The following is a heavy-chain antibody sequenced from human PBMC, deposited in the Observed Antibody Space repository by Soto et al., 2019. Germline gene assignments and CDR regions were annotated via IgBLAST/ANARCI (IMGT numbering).Heavy chain of an antibody. J-gene: IGHJ5*02. CDR2: TYYRSKWYN. V-gene: IGHV6-1*01. D-gene: IGHD3-22*01. CDR3: ARDWITMIVVVITVYNWFDP. Sequence: SQTLSLTCAISGDSVSSNSAAWNWIRQSPSRGLEWLGRTYYRSKWYNDYAVSVKSRITINPDTSKNQFSLQLNSVTPEDTAVYYCARDWITMIVVVITVYNWFDPWGQGTLVTVSS. CDR1: GDSVSSNSAA.